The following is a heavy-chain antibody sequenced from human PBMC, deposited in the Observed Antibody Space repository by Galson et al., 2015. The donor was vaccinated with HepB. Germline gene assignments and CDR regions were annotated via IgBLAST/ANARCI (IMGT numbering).Heavy chain of an antibody. CDR1: GYTSTSYD. D-gene: IGHD3-3*01. J-gene: IGHJ5*02. CDR3: ARAAKWHYDFWSGYLSGSWFDP. CDR2: MNPNSGKT. Sequence: SVKVSCKASGYTSTSYDINWVRQATGQGLEWMGWMNPNSGKTGYAQKFQGRVTMTRDTSIGTAYMELSSLRPEDTAVYYCARAAKWHYDFWSGYLSGSWFDPWGQGTLVTVSS. V-gene: IGHV1-8*01.